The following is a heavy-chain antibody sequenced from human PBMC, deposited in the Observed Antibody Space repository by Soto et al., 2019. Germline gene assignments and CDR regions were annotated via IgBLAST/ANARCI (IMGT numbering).Heavy chain of an antibody. Sequence: QVQLVESGGGLVKPGGSLRLSCAASGFTFSDYYMSWIRQAPGKGLEWVSYISNSGRTLYYADSMKGRFTISRDNAKNSLHLQINSLRSEDTAVYYCARDLVAVSGGVYSSSSGGYFFDFWGQGTLVTVSS. CDR1: GFTFSDYY. CDR3: ARDLVAVSGGVYSSSSGGYFFDF. CDR2: ISNSGRTL. J-gene: IGHJ4*02. D-gene: IGHD6-6*01. V-gene: IGHV3-11*01.